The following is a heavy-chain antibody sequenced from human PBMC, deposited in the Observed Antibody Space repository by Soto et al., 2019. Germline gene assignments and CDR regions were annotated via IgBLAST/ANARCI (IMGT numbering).Heavy chain of an antibody. CDR3: ARDGTAAAGTHDY. CDR1: GYTFTSYA. D-gene: IGHD6-13*01. CDR2: INAGNGNT. J-gene: IGHJ4*02. V-gene: IGHV1-3*01. Sequence: PSVKVSCKASGYTFTSYAMHWVRQAPGQRLEWMGWINAGNGNTKYSQKFQGRVTITRDTSASTAYMELSSLRSEDTAVYYCARDGTAAAGTHDYWGQGTLVTVSS.